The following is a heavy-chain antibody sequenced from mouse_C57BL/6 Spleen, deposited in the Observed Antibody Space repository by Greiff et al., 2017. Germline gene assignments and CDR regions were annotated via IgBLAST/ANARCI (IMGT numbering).Heavy chain of an antibody. D-gene: IGHD1-1*01. V-gene: IGHV1-82*01. CDR3: ARYYGSSYQPFDY. Sequence: VQLKQSGPELVQPGASVKISCKASGYAFSSSWMNWVKQRPGKGLEWIGRIYPGEGDTNYNGKFKGKATLTADKSSSTAYMQLSSLTSEDSAVYFWARYYGSSYQPFDYWGQGTTLTVSS. CDR1: GYAFSSSW. J-gene: IGHJ2*01. CDR2: IYPGEGDT.